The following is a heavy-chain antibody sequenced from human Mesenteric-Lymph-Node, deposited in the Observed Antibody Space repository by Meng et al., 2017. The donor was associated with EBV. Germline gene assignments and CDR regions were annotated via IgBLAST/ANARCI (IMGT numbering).Heavy chain of an antibody. CDR2: NNGGNKNT. CDR3: ARHSSIFFDS. Sequence: VEPGQCRGERNKPGAYVMVACKASGYFFSNFRINFRQPAHVQRPGCSGWNNGGNKNTESSEKFRGTVTIARATTASTVYMKLSSLRSADTSFCDCARHSSIFFDSWGQGTLVTVSS. D-gene: IGHD6-13*01. V-gene: IGHV1-3*01. J-gene: IGHJ4*02. CDR1: GYFFSNFR.